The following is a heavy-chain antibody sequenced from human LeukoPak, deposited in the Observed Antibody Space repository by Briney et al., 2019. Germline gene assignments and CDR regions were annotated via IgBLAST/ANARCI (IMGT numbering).Heavy chain of an antibody. Sequence: KPSETLSLTCTVSGGSIKTYYWSWIRQPPGKGLEWIGYIYYSGYTNYNPSLKSRVTISVDTSKNQFSLKLSSVTAADTAVYYCARTTMVRGTYYMDVWGKGTTVTISS. J-gene: IGHJ6*03. V-gene: IGHV4-59*01. D-gene: IGHD3-10*01. CDR2: IYYSGYT. CDR3: ARTTMVRGTYYMDV. CDR1: GGSIKTYY.